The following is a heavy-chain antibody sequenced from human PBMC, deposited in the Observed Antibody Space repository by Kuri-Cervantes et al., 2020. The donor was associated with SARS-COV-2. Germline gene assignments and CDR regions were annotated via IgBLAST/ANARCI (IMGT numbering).Heavy chain of an antibody. Sequence: SVKVSCKASGGTLSRYAISWVRQAPGQGLEWMGGIIPIFGTANYTQKFQGRVTMTADESTSTAYMELSSLRTEDTAVYYCARDLGYVQLERRPYYYGMDVWGQGTTVTVSS. CDR3: ARDLGYVQLERRPYYYGMDV. V-gene: IGHV1-69*13. CDR1: GGTLSRYA. CDR2: IIPIFGTA. J-gene: IGHJ6*02. D-gene: IGHD1-1*01.